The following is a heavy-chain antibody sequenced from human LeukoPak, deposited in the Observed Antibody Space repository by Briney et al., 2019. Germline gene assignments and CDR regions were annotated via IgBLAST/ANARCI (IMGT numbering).Heavy chain of an antibody. Sequence: PGGSLRLSCVASGFTFNNYGIHWIRQAPGKGLEWVAFIRFDGSKKFYSDSAKGRFTISRDNSKNTLYLQMNSLRAEDSAVYFCAKDCPPQYDSGTYSDYWGQGTLVTVSS. D-gene: IGHD3-10*01. V-gene: IGHV3-30*02. CDR1: GFTFNNYG. J-gene: IGHJ4*02. CDR2: IRFDGSKK. CDR3: AKDCPPQYDSGTYSDY.